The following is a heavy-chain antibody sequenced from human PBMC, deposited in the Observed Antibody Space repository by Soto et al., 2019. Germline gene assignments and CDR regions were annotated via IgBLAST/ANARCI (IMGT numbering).Heavy chain of an antibody. CDR1: GYGFTTYG. CDR2: ISAHNGNT. V-gene: IGHV1-18*01. D-gene: IGHD1-26*01. CDR3: ARGREGDY. Sequence: QVHLVQSGAEVKKPGASVKVSCKGSGYGFTTYGITWVRQAPGQGLEWTAWISAHNGNTNYAQKLQGRVTVTRDTSTSTAYMELRRLRSDVTAVYYCARGREGDYWGQGALVTVSS. J-gene: IGHJ4*02.